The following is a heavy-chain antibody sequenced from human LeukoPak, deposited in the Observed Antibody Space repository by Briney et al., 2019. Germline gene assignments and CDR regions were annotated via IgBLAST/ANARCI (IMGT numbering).Heavy chain of an antibody. Sequence: GGSLRLSCVASGFTLRSYVMNWVGQTPGKGLEWVSSISGSGDSTFYADSVKGRFSIYRDNSKNALYLQGNGLRTEDTAVYYCAKDRLLDCRGDCYIFDYWGQGTVVTVSS. CDR1: GFTLRSYV. V-gene: IGHV3-23*01. J-gene: IGHJ4*02. CDR2: ISGSGDST. CDR3: AKDRLLDCRGDCYIFDY. D-gene: IGHD2-21*02.